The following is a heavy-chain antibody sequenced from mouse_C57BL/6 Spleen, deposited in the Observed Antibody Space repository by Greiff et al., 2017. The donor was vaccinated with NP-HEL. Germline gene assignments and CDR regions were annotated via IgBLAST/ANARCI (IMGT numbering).Heavy chain of an antibody. J-gene: IGHJ4*01. Sequence: QVQLQQSGPGLVQPSQSLSITCTVSGFSLTSYGVHWVRQSPGKGLEWLGVIWSGGSTDYNAAFISRLSISKDNSKSQVFFKMNSLQADDTAIYYCASLNGGSTSYYAMDYWGQGTSVTVSS. D-gene: IGHD1-1*02. CDR3: ASLNGGSTSYYAMDY. CDR2: IWSGGST. V-gene: IGHV2-2*01. CDR1: GFSLTSYG.